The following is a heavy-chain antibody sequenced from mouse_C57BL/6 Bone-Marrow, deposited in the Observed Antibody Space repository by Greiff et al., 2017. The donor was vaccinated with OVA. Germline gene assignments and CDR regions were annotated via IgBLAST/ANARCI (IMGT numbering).Heavy chain of an antibody. D-gene: IGHD1-1*01. CDR1: GYTFTEYT. Sequence: VKLQESGAELVKPGASVKLSCKASGYTFTEYTIHWVKQRSGQGLEWIGWFYPGSGSIKYNEKFKDKATLTADKSSSTVYMELSRLTSEDSAAYFCARHESLIYYYGSSYVDYWGQGTTLTVSS. CDR3: ARHESLIYYYGSSYVDY. V-gene: IGHV1-62-2*01. CDR2: FYPGSGSI. J-gene: IGHJ2*01.